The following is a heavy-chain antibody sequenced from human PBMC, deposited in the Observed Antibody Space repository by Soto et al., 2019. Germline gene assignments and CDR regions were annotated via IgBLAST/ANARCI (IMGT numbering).Heavy chain of an antibody. CDR3: AKEHEAYCGGDCYPIFDY. J-gene: IGHJ4*02. Sequence: PGGSLRLSCAASGFTFSSYGMHWVRQAPGKGLEWVAVISYDGSNKYYADSVKGRFTISRDNSKNTLYLQMNSLRAEDTAVYYCAKEHEAYCGGDCYPIFDYWGQGTLVTV. CDR1: GFTFSSYG. V-gene: IGHV3-30*18. D-gene: IGHD2-21*02. CDR2: ISYDGSNK.